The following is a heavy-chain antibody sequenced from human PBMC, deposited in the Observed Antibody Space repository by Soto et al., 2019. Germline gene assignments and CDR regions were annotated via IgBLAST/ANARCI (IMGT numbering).Heavy chain of an antibody. CDR3: ARESGGATATLDYYYFCMDV. J-gene: IGHJ6*03. CDR1: GDSFNAYY. Sequence: QVQLVQSGAEVRKPGASVTVSCRSSGDSFNAYYIHWVRQAPGQGFEWVGWINPNGGVPQHAQKFQGGVSMTRDTSIRTVYMQLSRLRSDDTAVYYCARESGGATATLDYYYFCMDVWGTGTTVSVSS. CDR2: INPNGGVP. V-gene: IGHV1-2*02. D-gene: IGHD5-12*01.